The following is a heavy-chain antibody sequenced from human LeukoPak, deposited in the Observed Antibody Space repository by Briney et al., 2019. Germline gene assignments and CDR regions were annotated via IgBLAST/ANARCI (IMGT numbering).Heavy chain of an antibody. D-gene: IGHD4-11*01. V-gene: IGHV1-69*13. CDR3: ARGLTRYSNRSGFDY. CDR2: IIPIFGTA. CDR1: GGTFSSYA. J-gene: IGHJ4*02. Sequence: GASVKVSCKASGGTFSSYAISWVRQAPGQGLEWMGGIIPIFGTANYAQKFQGRVTITADESTSTAYMELSSLRSEDTAVYYCARGLTRYSNRSGFDYWGQGTLVTVSS.